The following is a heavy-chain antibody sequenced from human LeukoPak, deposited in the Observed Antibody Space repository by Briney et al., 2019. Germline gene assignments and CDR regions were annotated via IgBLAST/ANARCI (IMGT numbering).Heavy chain of an antibody. D-gene: IGHD3-22*01. CDR1: GFTFNRYN. J-gene: IGHJ4*02. CDR3: ARDGALEAMIVD. V-gene: IGHV3-48*01. CDR2: ISSSSSTI. Sequence: GGSLRLSCAASGFTFNRYNMNWVRQAPGKGLEWVSYISSSSSTIYYADSVKGRFTISRDNAKNSLYLQMSSLRAEDTAVYYCARDGALEAMIVDWGQGTLVTVSS.